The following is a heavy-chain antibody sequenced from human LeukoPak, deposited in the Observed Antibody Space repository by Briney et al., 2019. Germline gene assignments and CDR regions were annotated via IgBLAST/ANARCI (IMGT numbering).Heavy chain of an antibody. D-gene: IGHD7-27*01. CDR3: ARRTLGRVFDY. Sequence: PSETLSLTCAVYGGSFSGYYWSWIRQPPGKGLEWIGEINHSGSTNYNPSLKSRVTISVDTSKNQFSLKLSSVTAADTAVYYCARRTLGRVFDYWGQGTLVTVSS. CDR1: GGSFSGYY. J-gene: IGHJ4*02. V-gene: IGHV4-34*01. CDR2: INHSGST.